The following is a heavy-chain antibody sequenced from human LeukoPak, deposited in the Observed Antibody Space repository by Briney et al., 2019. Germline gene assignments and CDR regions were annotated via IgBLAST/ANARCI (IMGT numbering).Heavy chain of an antibody. V-gene: IGHV1-2*02. Sequence: ASVKVSCKASGGTFSSYAISWVRQAPGQGLEWMGLINANSGGTNYAQRFQGRVTLTRDTSIRTVYMELSRLRSDDTAVYYCARDFSGSYDRWGQGTLVTVSS. J-gene: IGHJ5*02. CDR3: ARDFSGSYDR. D-gene: IGHD1-26*01. CDR2: INANSGGT. CDR1: GGTFSSYA.